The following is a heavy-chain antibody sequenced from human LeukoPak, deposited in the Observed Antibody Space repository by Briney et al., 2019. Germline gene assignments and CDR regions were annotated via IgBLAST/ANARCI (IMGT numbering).Heavy chain of an antibody. CDR1: GSSISSYY. D-gene: IGHD1-26*01. V-gene: IGHV4-59*01. J-gene: IGHJ4*02. CDR3: ARGVGAIGF. Sequence: PSETLSLTCTVSGSSISSYYWSWIRQPPGKGLEWIGYIYYSGSTNYNPSLRSRVTISVDTSKNQFSLRLSSVTTADTAVYYCARGVGAIGFWGQGTLVTVSS. CDR2: IYYSGST.